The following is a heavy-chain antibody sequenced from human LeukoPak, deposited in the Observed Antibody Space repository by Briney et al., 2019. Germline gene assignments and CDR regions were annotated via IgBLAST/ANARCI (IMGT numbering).Heavy chain of an antibody. CDR1: GFTFNNNW. D-gene: IGHD3-22*01. V-gene: IGHV3-7*01. CDR2: IKQDGSEK. CDR3: ARAPSQIGGYYPEYFRH. J-gene: IGHJ1*01. Sequence: GGSLRLSCAGSGFTFNNNWMSWVRQAPGKGLEWVANIKQDGSEKYYVDSVKGRFTISRDNAKNSLSLQMNSLRAEDTGVYYCARAPSQIGGYYPEYFRHWGQGTLVTVSS.